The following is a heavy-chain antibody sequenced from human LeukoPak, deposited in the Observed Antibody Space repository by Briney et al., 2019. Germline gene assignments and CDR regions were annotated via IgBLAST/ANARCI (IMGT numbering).Heavy chain of an antibody. CDR3: ARGFSYYYDSSGYYYDGRPFDP. CDR2: IYSGGST. Sequence: GGSLRLSCAASGFTFSDYTMNWVRQAPGKGLEWVSVIYSGGSTYYADSVKGRFTISRDNSKNTLYLQMNSLRAEDTAVYYCARGFSYYYDSSGYYYDGRPFDPWGQGTLVTVSS. J-gene: IGHJ5*02. V-gene: IGHV3-53*01. CDR1: GFTFSDYT. D-gene: IGHD3-22*01.